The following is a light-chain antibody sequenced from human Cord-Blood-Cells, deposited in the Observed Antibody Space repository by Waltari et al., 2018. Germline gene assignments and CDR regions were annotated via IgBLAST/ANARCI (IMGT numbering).Light chain of an antibody. Sequence: QSALTQPASVSGTPGQSTTISCTGPSSDVGGYNYVSWYQHHPGKAPKLMIYEVSNRPSGVSNRCSGSKSGNTASLTISGLQAEDEADYYCSSYTSSSTLVFGGGTKLTVL. CDR3: SSYTSSSTLV. CDR2: EVS. J-gene: IGLJ3*02. V-gene: IGLV2-14*01. CDR1: SSDVGGYNY.